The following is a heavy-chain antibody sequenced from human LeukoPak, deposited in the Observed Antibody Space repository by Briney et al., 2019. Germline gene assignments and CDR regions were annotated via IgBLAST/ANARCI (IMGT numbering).Heavy chain of an antibody. J-gene: IGHJ4*02. CDR3: ARVKGTAAGVPDY. D-gene: IGHD6-13*01. CDR1: GGSISSGGYY. CDR2: IYDSGST. Sequence: SETLSLTCTVSGGSISSGGYYWSWIRQHPGKGLEWIGYIYDSGSTYYNPSLKSRVTISVDTSKNQFSLKLNSVTAADTAVYYCARVKGTAAGVPDYWGQGTLVTVSS. V-gene: IGHV4-31*03.